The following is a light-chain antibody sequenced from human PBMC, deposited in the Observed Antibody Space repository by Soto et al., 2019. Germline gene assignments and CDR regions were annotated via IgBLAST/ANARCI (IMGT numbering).Light chain of an antibody. V-gene: IGLV2-11*01. CDR2: DVS. Sequence: QSALTQPPSVSGSPGQSVTISCTGTSSDVGAYNYVSWYQQHPGKAPKVMIYDVSKRPSGVPDRFSGSKSGNTASLTISGLQAEDEANYSCCSNAGSLGVFGTGTKLTAL. CDR3: CSNAGSLGV. CDR1: SSDVGAYNY. J-gene: IGLJ1*01.